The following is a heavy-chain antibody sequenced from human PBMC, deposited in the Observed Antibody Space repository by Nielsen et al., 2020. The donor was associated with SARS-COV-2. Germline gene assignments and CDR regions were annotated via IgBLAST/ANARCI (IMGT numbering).Heavy chain of an antibody. CDR2: ISGSGGST. Sequence: WIRQPPGKGLEWVSAISGSGGSTYYADSVKGRFTISRDNSKNTLYLQMNNLRAEDTAVYYCATPGIVAAGPYYYYYGMDVWGQGTTVTVSS. V-gene: IGHV3-23*01. J-gene: IGHJ6*02. CDR3: ATPGIVAAGPYYYYYGMDV. D-gene: IGHD6-13*01.